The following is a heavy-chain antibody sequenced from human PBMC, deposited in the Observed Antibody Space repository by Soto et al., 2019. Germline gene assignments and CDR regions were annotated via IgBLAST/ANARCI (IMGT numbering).Heavy chain of an antibody. J-gene: IGHJ6*02. CDR3: ARNLLVSTPETVDRGSAPQPVAGGMDV. CDR1: GFTFSSYW. V-gene: IGHV3-7*05. CDR2: IKQDGSEK. Sequence: GGSLRLSCAASGFTFSSYWMSWVRQAPGKGLEWVANIKQDGSEKYYVDSVKGRFTISRDNAKNSLYLQMNSLRAEDTAVYYCARNLLVSTPETVDRGSAPQPVAGGMDVWGQGTTVTVSS. D-gene: IGHD1-1*01.